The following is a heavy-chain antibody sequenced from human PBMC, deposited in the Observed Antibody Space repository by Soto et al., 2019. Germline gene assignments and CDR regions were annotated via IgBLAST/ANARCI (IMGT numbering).Heavy chain of an antibody. CDR2: IIPILGIA. D-gene: IGHD3-10*01. CDR3: AARVGGYGSGSYYYYGMDV. CDR1: GGTFSSYA. Sequence: ASVKVSCKASGGTFSSYAISWVRQAPGQGLEWMGGIIPILGIANYAQKFQGRVTITADKSTSTAYMELSSLRSEDTAVYYCAARVGGYGSGSYYYYGMDVWGQGTTVTVSS. J-gene: IGHJ6*02. V-gene: IGHV1-69*10.